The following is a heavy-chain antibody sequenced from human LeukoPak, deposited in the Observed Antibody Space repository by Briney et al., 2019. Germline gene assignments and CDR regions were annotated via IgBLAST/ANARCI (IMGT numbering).Heavy chain of an antibody. CDR1: RLTFSTYW. CDR3: AVDSAGNDS. Sequence: GGSLRLSCAASRLTFSTYWMSWVRQAPGTGREGGASINQDGSEEYYVYAVNARITISRENATNWLYLQMNSLRAEDTAMYYCAVDSAGNDSRGEGTLVTVSS. J-gene: IGHJ4*02. V-gene: IGHV3-7*01. D-gene: IGHD6-13*01. CDR2: INQDGSEE.